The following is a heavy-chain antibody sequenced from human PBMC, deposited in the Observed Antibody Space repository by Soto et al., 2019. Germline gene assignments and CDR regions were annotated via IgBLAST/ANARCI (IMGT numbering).Heavy chain of an antibody. CDR3: ARDHYDFWSGYFGYYYYYMDV. V-gene: IGHV3-66*01. CDR2: IYSGGST. D-gene: IGHD3-3*01. CDR1: GFTVSSNY. Sequence: PGGSLRLSCAASGFTVSSNYMSWVRQAPGKGLEWVSVIYSGGSTYYADSVKGRFTISRDNSKNTLYLQMNSLRAEDTAVYYCARDHYDFWSGYFGYYYYYMDVWGKGTTVTVSS. J-gene: IGHJ6*03.